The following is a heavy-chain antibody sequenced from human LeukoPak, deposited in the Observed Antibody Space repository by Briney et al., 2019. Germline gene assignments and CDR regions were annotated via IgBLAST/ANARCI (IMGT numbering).Heavy chain of an antibody. V-gene: IGHV4-59*08. CDR1: GGSISSYY. J-gene: IGHJ4*02. CDR3: TRQKQWLDPVDYFDY. D-gene: IGHD6-19*01. CDR2: IYYSGST. Sequence: PSETLSLTCTVSGGSISSYYWSWIRQPPGKGLEWIGYIYYSGSTNYNPSLKSRVTISVDTSKNQFSLKLSSVTAADTAVYYCTRQKQWLDPVDYFDYWGQGTLVTVSS.